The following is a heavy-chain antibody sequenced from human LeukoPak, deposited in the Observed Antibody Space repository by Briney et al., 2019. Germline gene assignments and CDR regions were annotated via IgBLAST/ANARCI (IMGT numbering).Heavy chain of an antibody. Sequence: GGSLRLSCAASGFIYSSFWMSWVRQAPGKGLEWVSYIRNSGSTTYYADSVKGRFTISRDNSKNTLYLQMNGLRAEDTAVYYCARGAIRWLVSPWVYWGQGTLVTVSS. CDR1: GFIYSSFW. V-gene: IGHV3-23*01. J-gene: IGHJ4*02. D-gene: IGHD6-19*01. CDR3: ARGAIRWLVSPWVY. CDR2: IRNSGSTT.